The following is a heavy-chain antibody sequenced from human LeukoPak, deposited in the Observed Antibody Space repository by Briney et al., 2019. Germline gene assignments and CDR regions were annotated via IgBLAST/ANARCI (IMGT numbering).Heavy chain of an antibody. Sequence: PGGSLRLSCAASGFTFSSYSMNWVRQAPGKGLGWVSSISSGSTYMYYADSVKGRFTISRDNARDSMYLQLNSLRAEDTALYYCARDNPPDYWGQGTLVTVSS. V-gene: IGHV3-21*04. CDR1: GFTFSSYS. CDR3: ARDNPPDY. CDR2: ISSGSTYM. J-gene: IGHJ4*02.